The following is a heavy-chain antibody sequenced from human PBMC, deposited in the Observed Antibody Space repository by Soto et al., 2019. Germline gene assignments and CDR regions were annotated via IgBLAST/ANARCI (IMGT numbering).Heavy chain of an antibody. J-gene: IGHJ5*02. V-gene: IGHV1-18*01. D-gene: IGHD3-10*01. CDR2: ISAYNGNT. CDR3: ARDYYGSGRLNAHNWFDP. Sequence: QVQLVQSGAEVKKPGASVRVSCKASGYTFTTYGISWVRQAPGQGLEWMGWISAYNGNTNYAQKLQGRVTMTTDTSTSTAYMELRSLRSDDTAVYYCARDYYGSGRLNAHNWFDPWGQGSLVTVSS. CDR1: GYTFTTYG.